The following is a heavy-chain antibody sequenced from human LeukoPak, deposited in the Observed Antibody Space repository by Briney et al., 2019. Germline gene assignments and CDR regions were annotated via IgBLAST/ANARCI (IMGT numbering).Heavy chain of an antibody. CDR1: GGSISSSNYY. J-gene: IGHJ3*02. D-gene: IGHD1-26*01. CDR3: ARDSGSYYDAFDI. CDR2: IYYSGNT. Sequence: SETLSLTCPVSGGSISSSNYYWGWIRQPPGKGLEWIGSIYYSGNTYYNPSLKSRVTISVDRSKNQFSLKLSSVTAADTAVYYCARDSGSYYDAFDIWGQGTTVTVSS. V-gene: IGHV4-39*07.